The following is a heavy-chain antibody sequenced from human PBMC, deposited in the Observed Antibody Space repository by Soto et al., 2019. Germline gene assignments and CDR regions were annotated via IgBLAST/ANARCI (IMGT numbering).Heavy chain of an antibody. D-gene: IGHD3-16*02. CDR3: ATCVGELSTRVDV. CDR1: GGSVSSGSYY. J-gene: IGHJ6*02. V-gene: IGHV4-61*01. Sequence: QVQLQESGPGLVKASETLSLTCTVSGGSVSSGSYYWTWIRQPPGKGLEWIGYMSYSGTTNYNPSLKTRVTISVDTSKNQFSLKLSSVTAADTALYYCATCVGELSTRVDVWGQGTTVTVSS. CDR2: MSYSGTT.